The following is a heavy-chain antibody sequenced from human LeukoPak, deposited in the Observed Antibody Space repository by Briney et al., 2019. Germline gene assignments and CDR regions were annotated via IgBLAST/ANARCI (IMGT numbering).Heavy chain of an antibody. J-gene: IGHJ6*02. D-gene: IGHD2-21*02. V-gene: IGHV3-53*01. CDR1: GFTFSSNY. CDR2: IYSGGSR. CDR3: ARVRAYCGGDCYSGYYYYGMDV. Sequence: GGSLRLSCAASGFTFSSNYMSWVRQAPGKGLEWVSVIYSGGSRYYSDSVKGRFTISRDNSKNTLYLQMNSLRAEDTAVYYCARVRAYCGGDCYSGYYYYGMDVWGQGTTVTVSS.